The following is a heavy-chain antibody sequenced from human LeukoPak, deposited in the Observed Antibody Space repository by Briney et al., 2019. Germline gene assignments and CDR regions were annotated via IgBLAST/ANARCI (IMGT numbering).Heavy chain of an antibody. CDR1: GSTFSSYA. Sequence: GGSLRLSCAASGSTFSSYAMSWVRQAPGKGLEWVSAISGSGGSTYYADSVKGRFTISRDNSKNTLYLQMNSLRAEDTAVYYCARFRLTVTTYAHLDYWGQGTLVTVSS. CDR2: ISGSGGST. V-gene: IGHV3-23*01. J-gene: IGHJ4*02. D-gene: IGHD4-17*01. CDR3: ARFRLTVTTYAHLDY.